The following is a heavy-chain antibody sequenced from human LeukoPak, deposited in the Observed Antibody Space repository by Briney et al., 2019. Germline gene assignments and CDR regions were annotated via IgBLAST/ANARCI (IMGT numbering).Heavy chain of an antibody. D-gene: IGHD2-2*01. CDR2: IIPIFGTA. V-gene: IGHV1-69*05. Sequence: SVKVSCKASGGTFNSYAISWVRQAPGQGLEWMGRIIPIFGTANYAQKFQGRVTMTRNTSISTAYMELSSLRSEDTAVYYCARGNDIVVVPAAQFYYYYMDVWGKGTTVTVSS. J-gene: IGHJ6*03. CDR3: ARGNDIVVVPAAQFYYYYMDV. CDR1: GGTFNSYA.